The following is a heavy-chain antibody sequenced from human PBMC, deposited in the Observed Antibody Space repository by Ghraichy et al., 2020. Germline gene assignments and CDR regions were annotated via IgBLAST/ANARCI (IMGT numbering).Heavy chain of an antibody. J-gene: IGHJ4*02. CDR1: GFSLSTGGEG. CDR2: IYRGGDQ. D-gene: IGHD3-22*01. V-gene: IGHV2-5*02. CDR3: AHRRYYDSSGYDY. Sequence: SGPTLVKPTQTLTLTCTVSGFSLSTGGEGVGWIRQPPGKALEWLALIYRGGDQRYNGALKSRLTISEVAYKNQVVLTMTNMGPVDTATYFCAHRRYYDSSGYDYWGQGTVVTVAS.